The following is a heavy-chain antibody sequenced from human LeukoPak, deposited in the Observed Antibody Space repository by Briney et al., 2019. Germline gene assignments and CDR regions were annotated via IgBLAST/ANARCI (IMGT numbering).Heavy chain of an antibody. Sequence: SETLSLTCAVSGYSISSGYHWGWIRQPPGKGLEWIGNIYRSGITYYNPSLKSRVTMSVDTSKNQFCLKLTSVTAADTAVYYCARINWNPDFWGQGTLVTVSS. J-gene: IGHJ4*02. CDR2: IYRSGIT. CDR3: ARINWNPDF. V-gene: IGHV4-38-2*01. D-gene: IGHD1-20*01. CDR1: GYSISSGYH.